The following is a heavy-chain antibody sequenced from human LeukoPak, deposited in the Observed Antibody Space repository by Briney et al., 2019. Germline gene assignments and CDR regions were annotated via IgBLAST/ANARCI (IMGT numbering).Heavy chain of an antibody. CDR1: GGSISSGSYS. V-gene: IGHV4-61*02. Sequence: PSETLSLTCTVSGGSISSGSYSWSWIRQPAGKGLEWIGRIYTSGSTNYNPSLKSRVTISVDTSKNQFSVKLSSVTAADTAVYYCARDRITGTTDWFDPWGQGTLVTVSS. CDR2: IYTSGST. J-gene: IGHJ5*02. D-gene: IGHD1-20*01. CDR3: ARDRITGTTDWFDP.